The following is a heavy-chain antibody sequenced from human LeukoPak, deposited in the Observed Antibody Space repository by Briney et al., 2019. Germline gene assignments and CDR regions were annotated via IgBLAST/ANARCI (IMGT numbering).Heavy chain of an antibody. J-gene: IGHJ5*02. CDR2: ISAYNGNT. CDR3: ARDPVGATGSHWFDP. CDR1: GYTFTSYG. V-gene: IGHV1-18*01. Sequence: GASVKVSCKASGYTFTSYGISWVRQAPGQGLEWMGWISAYNGNTNYAQKLQGRVTMTTDTSTSTAYMELRSLRSDDTAVYYCARDPVGATGSHWFDPWGRGTLVTVSS. D-gene: IGHD1-26*01.